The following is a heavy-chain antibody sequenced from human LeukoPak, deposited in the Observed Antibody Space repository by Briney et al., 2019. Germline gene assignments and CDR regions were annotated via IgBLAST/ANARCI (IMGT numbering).Heavy chain of an antibody. V-gene: IGHV3-30-3*01. CDR2: ISYDGSNK. J-gene: IGHJ6*02. CDR1: GFTFSSYA. CDR3: ANQKDRYCSSTSCYYYGMDV. Sequence: QPGRSLRLSCAASGFTFSSYAMHWVRQAPGKGLEWVAVISYDGSNKYYVDSVKGRFTISRDNSKNTLYLQMNSLRAEDTAVYYCANQKDRYCSSTSCYYYGMDVWGQGTTVTVSS. D-gene: IGHD2-2*01.